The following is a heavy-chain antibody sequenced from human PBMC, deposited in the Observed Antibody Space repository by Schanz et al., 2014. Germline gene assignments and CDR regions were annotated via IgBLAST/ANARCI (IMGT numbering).Heavy chain of an antibody. V-gene: IGHV3-33*01. D-gene: IGHD2-15*01. Sequence: QVQLVEPGGGVVQPGRSLRLSCSTSGLNFDYYGMNWVRQAPGKGLEWVANIGYDGSEKYYVDSVKGRFTISRDNSKDTLYLQMSGLTPEDAAVYDCARGAIPIKVVPMDFWGQGTLVTVSS. CDR1: GLNFDYYG. CDR2: IGYDGSEK. CDR3: ARGAIPIKVVPMDF. J-gene: IGHJ4*02.